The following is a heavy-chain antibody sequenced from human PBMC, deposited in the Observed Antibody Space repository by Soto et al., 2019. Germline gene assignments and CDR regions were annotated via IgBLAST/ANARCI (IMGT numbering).Heavy chain of an antibody. Sequence: QVQLVQSGPEVHKPVSSVRVSCKASGCTVSRSAISWVRQAPGQGLEWVGGIIPIFGTANYAQKFQGRVTITAEEFPADESTVTVYMELRSLRSEVTAMYYCAREGPGRDGYKRRESGIDFWGQGTLVHVSS. CDR2: IIPIFGTA. J-gene: IGHJ4*02. V-gene: IGHV1-69*01. CDR3: AREGPGRDGYKRRESGIDF. CDR1: GCTVSRSA. D-gene: IGHD5-12*01.